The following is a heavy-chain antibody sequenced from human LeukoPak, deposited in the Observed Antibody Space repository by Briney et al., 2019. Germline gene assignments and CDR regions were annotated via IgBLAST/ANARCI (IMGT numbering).Heavy chain of an antibody. J-gene: IGHJ5*02. CDR3: ARLDGYCSGGSCYSVSFVDP. CDR1: GGSVSSTEYY. D-gene: IGHD2-15*01. CDR2: IYYNSKT. V-gene: IGHV4-39*01. Sequence: SETLSLTCAVSGGSVSSTEYYWGWIRQPPGKGLEWIANIYYNSKTNYNTSLKSRVTISVDTSKNQFSLKLSSVTAADTAVYYCARLDGYCSGGSCYSVSFVDPWGQGTLVTVSS.